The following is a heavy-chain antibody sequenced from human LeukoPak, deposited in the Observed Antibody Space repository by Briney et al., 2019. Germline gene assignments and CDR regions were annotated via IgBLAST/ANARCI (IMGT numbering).Heavy chain of an antibody. V-gene: IGHV4-39*01. D-gene: IGHD3-16*01. CDR1: GGSISSSSYY. J-gene: IGHJ5*02. Sequence: PSETLSLTCTVSGGSISSSSYYWGWIRQPPGKGLEWIGSIYYSGSTYYNPSLKSRVTISVDTPKNQFSLKLSSVTAADTAVYYCARQANLEELNWFDPWGQGTLVTVSS. CDR3: ARQANLEELNWFDP. CDR2: IYYSGST.